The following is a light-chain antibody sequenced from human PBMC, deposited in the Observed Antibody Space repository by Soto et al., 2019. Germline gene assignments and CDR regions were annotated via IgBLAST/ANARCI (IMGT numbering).Light chain of an antibody. CDR2: DAS. CDR1: QSVSSY. V-gene: IGKV3-11*01. Sequence: EIVLTQSPATLSLSPGERATLSCRASQSVSSYLAWYKQKPGQAPRLLIYDASNRATGIPARFSGSGSGTDFTLTISSLEPEDFAVYYFQQRSNWPLTFGPGTKVDIK. J-gene: IGKJ3*01. CDR3: QQRSNWPLT.